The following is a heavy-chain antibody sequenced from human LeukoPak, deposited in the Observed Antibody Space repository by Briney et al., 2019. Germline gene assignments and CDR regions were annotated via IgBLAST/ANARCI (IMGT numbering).Heavy chain of an antibody. Sequence: GASVTVSCTSSGCTFSSYAISWVRQAPGQGLAWMGGIIPIFGTANYAQKFQGRGTITTDESTSTAYMELSSLRSEDTAVYYCARGLNIVLMGGFDYWGQGTLVTVSS. CDR3: ARGLNIVLMGGFDY. D-gene: IGHD2-8*01. V-gene: IGHV1-69*05. CDR1: GCTFSSYA. J-gene: IGHJ4*02. CDR2: IIPIFGTA.